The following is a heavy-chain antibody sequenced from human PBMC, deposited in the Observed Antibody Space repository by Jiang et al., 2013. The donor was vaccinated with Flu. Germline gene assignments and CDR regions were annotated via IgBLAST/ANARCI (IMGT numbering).Heavy chain of an antibody. Sequence: VQLLESGGKVAQPGGSLRLSCAASGFDFSSYGMNWVRRAPGKGLEWISYIDFSSSTVYYADSVRGRFTVSRDNVKNSLFLQMTDLREEDTAVYFCASSGLYQLLAFWYWGQGTLVTVSS. D-gene: IGHD1-26*01. V-gene: IGHV3-48*02. CDR1: GFDFSSYG. CDR2: IDFSSSTV. CDR3: ASSGLYQLLAFWY. J-gene: IGHJ4*02.